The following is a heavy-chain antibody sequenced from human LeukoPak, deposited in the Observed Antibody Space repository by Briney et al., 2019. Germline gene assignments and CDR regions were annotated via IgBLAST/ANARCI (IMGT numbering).Heavy chain of an antibody. V-gene: IGHV4-59*01. CDR1: GASISNDS. J-gene: IGHJ6*01. Sequence: SQSLSLTCAVSGASISNDSWSWVRQPPGGGLGWLGHIFYTGSTTYHTSLTRGPTISAATSRNQFCLRLNCVSAADTAGYYCARLSLKGERRWHYYHG. D-gene: IGHD1-1*01. CDR3: ARLSLKGERRWHYYHG. CDR2: IFYTGST.